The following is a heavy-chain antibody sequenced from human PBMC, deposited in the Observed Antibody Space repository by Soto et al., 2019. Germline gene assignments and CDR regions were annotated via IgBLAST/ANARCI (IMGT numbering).Heavy chain of an antibody. CDR3: ARDWYYDFWSGYVDY. V-gene: IGHV1-18*04. CDR2: ISAYNGNT. Sequence: ASVKVSCKASGYTFTSYGISWVRQAPGQGLEWMGWISAYNGNTNYAQKLQGRVTMTTDTSTSTAYMELRSLRSDDTAVYYCARDWYYDFWSGYVDYWGQGTLVTVSS. CDR1: GYTFTSYG. D-gene: IGHD3-3*01. J-gene: IGHJ4*02.